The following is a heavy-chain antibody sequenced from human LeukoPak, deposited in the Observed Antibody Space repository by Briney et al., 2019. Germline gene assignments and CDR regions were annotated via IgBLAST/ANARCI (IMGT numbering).Heavy chain of an antibody. Sequence: GSSVKVSCKASGYTFTRYAISWVRQAPGQGLEWIGWISPYNGDTNYAQNLQGRVTMTRDTSTSTGYMELRRLRFEDTAVYYCARDPSNTSGRYIYFDSWSQGTLVTVSS. CDR1: GYTFTRYA. CDR2: ISPYNGDT. CDR3: ARDPSNTSGRYIYFDS. D-gene: IGHD6-19*01. J-gene: IGHJ4*02. V-gene: IGHV1-18*04.